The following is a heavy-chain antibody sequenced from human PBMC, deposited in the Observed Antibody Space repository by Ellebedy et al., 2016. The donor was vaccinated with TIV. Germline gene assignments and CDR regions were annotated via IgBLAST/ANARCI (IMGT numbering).Heavy chain of an antibody. CDR3: ARGTYYYDSSPLEGY. J-gene: IGHJ4*02. CDR2: ISYDGRNK. D-gene: IGHD3-22*01. CDR1: GFRFSSYA. V-gene: IGHV3-30*03. Sequence: GESLKISCTASGFRFSSYAMHWVRQAPGKGLEWVTVISYDGRNKYYADSVKGRFTISRDGFRNTLYLQMDSLTDEDTAVYYCARGTYYYDSSPLEGYWGQGVLVTVSS.